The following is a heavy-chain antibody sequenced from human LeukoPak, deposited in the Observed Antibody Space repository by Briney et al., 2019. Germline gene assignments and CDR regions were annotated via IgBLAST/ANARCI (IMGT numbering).Heavy chain of an antibody. D-gene: IGHD2-2*01. CDR2: IYHSGST. V-gene: IGHV4-4*02. CDR3: AKGVVPAARSWFDP. J-gene: IGHJ5*02. Sequence: SRTLSLTCAVSGGSISSSNWWSWVRQPPGKGLEGIGEIYHSGSTNYNPSLKSRVTISVDKSKNQFSLKLSSVTAADTAVYYCAKGVVPAARSWFDPWGQGTLVTVSS. CDR1: GGSISSSNW.